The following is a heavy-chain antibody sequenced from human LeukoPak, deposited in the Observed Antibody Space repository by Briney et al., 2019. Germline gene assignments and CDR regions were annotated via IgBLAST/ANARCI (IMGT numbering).Heavy chain of an antibody. J-gene: IGHJ4*02. V-gene: IGHV4-59*12. CDR1: GGSISSYY. CDR3: ASWRYYYDSSGYYSPFDY. Sequence: PSETLSLTCTVSGGSISSYYWSWIRQPPGKGLEWIGYIYYSGSTNYNPSLKSRVTISVDTSKNQFSLKLSSVTAADTAVYYCASWRYYYDSSGYYSPFDYWGQGTLVTVSS. D-gene: IGHD3-22*01. CDR2: IYYSGST.